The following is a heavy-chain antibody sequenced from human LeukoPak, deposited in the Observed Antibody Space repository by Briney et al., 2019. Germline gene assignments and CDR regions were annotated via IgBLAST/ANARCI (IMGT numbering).Heavy chain of an antibody. J-gene: IGHJ4*01. CDR3: ARLGSYHDF. CDR1: GASISNYY. CDR2: IHSSGGS. V-gene: IGHV4-4*09. Sequence: PSETLSLTCTVSGASISNYYWSWIRQTPEKGLEWMGHIHSSGGSSYYPSLKSRLTLSIDTSRNQLSLKLPSVTAADTAVYFCARLGSYHDFWGHGALVTVSS. D-gene: IGHD1-26*01.